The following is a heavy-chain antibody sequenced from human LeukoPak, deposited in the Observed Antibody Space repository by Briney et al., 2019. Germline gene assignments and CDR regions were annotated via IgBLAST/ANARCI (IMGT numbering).Heavy chain of an antibody. V-gene: IGHV4-34*01. CDR2: INHSGST. J-gene: IGHJ4*02. Sequence: SSETLSLTCAVYGGSFSGYYWSWIRQPPGKGLEWIGEINHSGSTNYNPSLKSRVTISVDTSKNQLSLKLSSVTAADTAVHYCARLVLRYFDWSIRWANFDYWGQGTLVTVSS. CDR3: ARLVLRYFDWSIRWANFDY. CDR1: GGSFSGYY. D-gene: IGHD3-9*01.